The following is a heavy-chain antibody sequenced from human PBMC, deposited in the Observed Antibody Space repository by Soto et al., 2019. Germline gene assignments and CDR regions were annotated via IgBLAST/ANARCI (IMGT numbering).Heavy chain of an antibody. CDR2: ISSSSSYI. CDR1: GFTFSSYS. V-gene: IGHV3-21*01. J-gene: IGHJ5*02. CDR3: ASSWVDTAIMNWFDP. Sequence: EVQLVESGGGLVKPGGSLRLSCAASGFTFSSYSMNWVRQAPGKGLEWVSSISSSSSYIYYADSVKGRFTISRDNAKNSLYLQMNSLRAEDTAVYYCASSWVDTAIMNWFDPWGQGTLVTVSS. D-gene: IGHD5-18*01.